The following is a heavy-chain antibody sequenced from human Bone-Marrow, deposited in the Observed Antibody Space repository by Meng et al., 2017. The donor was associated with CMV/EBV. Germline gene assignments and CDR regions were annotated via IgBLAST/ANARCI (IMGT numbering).Heavy chain of an antibody. V-gene: IGHV3-23*01. CDR2: ISGNGETT. J-gene: IGHJ4*02. D-gene: IGHD1-14*01. CDR3: AKYGNVNQIHYFFDH. Sequence: GESLKISCAASGFTFSSYSMNWVRQAPGTGLEWVADISGNGETTYYADPVRGRFTVSRDNSKNTLYLQMHNLAAEDTAVYYCAKYGNVNQIHYFFDHWGQGALVTVSS. CDR1: GFTFSSYS.